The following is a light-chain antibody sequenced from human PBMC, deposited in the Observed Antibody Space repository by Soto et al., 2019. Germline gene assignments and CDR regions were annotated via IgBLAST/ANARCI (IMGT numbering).Light chain of an antibody. CDR2: VAS. Sequence: EIVLTQSPGTLSLSPGERATLSCRASQSVSSSYLAWYQQKPDQAPRLLIYVASSRATGIPDRFSGSGSGTDFTLTISRLEPEDFAVYYCHQYDSSPLTFGGGTKVEIK. CDR3: HQYDSSPLT. V-gene: IGKV3-20*01. J-gene: IGKJ4*01. CDR1: QSVSSSY.